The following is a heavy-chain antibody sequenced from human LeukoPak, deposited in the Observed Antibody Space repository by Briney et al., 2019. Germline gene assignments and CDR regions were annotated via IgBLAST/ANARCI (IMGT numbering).Heavy chain of an antibody. Sequence: SETVSLTCTVSGGSISSYYWSWIRQPPGKGLEWIGYIYYSGSTNYNPSLKSRVTVSVDTSKNQFSLKLSSVTAADTAVYYCARVRMGDYVDYRGQGTLVTVSS. CDR3: ARVRMGDYVDY. J-gene: IGHJ4*02. V-gene: IGHV4-59*01. CDR1: GGSISSYY. CDR2: IYYSGST. D-gene: IGHD2-8*01.